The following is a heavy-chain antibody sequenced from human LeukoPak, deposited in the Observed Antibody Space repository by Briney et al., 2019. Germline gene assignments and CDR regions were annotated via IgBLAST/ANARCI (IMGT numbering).Heavy chain of an antibody. CDR3: AKEADTAMVLDAFDI. D-gene: IGHD5-18*01. J-gene: IGHJ3*02. Sequence: GGSLRLSCAASGFTFSSYGMHWVRQAPGKGLEWVAFIRYDGSNKYYADSVKGRFTISRDNSKNTLYLQMNSLRAEDTAVYYCAKEADTAMVLDAFDIWGQGTMVTVSS. CDR2: IRYDGSNK. V-gene: IGHV3-30*02. CDR1: GFTFSSYG.